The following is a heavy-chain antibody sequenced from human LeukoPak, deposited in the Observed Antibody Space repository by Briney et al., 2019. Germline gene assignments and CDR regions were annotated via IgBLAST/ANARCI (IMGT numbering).Heavy chain of an antibody. Sequence: SETLSLTCTVSGGSINGYYWSWIRQPPGKGLEWIGYIYYSGSTNYNPSLRSRVTISVGTSKNQFSLKLSSVTAADTAVYYCARGGTTVTTFFDYWGQGTLVTVSS. CDR1: GGSINGYY. D-gene: IGHD4-17*01. CDR2: IYYSGST. J-gene: IGHJ4*02. CDR3: ARGGTTVTTFFDY. V-gene: IGHV4-59*08.